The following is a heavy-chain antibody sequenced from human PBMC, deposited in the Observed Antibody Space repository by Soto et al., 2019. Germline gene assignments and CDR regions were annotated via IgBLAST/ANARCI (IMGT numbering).Heavy chain of an antibody. CDR2: IKPISDIT. CDR1: GDTFGRFT. V-gene: IGHV1-69*13. CDR3: ARDPSTINKLIGVWVDP. J-gene: IGHJ5*02. Sequence: SVKVSCKASGDTFGRFTINWVRQAPGQGLEWMGGIKPISDITNYAQRFQGRVTFTADASTSTVYLELSSLRSEDTAMYYCARDPSTINKLIGVWVDPWGQGTLVTVSS. D-gene: IGHD4-4*01.